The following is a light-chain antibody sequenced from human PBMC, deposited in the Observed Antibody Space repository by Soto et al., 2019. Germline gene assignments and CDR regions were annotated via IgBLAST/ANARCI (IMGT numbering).Light chain of an antibody. Sequence: DIQMTQSPSSLSASLGDRVTITCRASQIISSYLNWYQQKLGKAPKLLIYAASSLQSGVPSRFSGSGSGTDFTLTISSLQPEDFATYYCQQRYSTPLTFGGGTKVEIK. CDR2: AAS. CDR1: QIISSY. J-gene: IGKJ4*01. CDR3: QQRYSTPLT. V-gene: IGKV1-39*01.